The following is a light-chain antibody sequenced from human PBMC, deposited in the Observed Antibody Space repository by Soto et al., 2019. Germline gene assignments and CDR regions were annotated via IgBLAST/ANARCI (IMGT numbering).Light chain of an antibody. CDR3: SSYTSSSTLV. CDR2: DVS. CDR1: SSDVGGYNY. J-gene: IGLJ2*01. V-gene: IGLV2-14*01. Sequence: QSALTQPASVSGSPGQAITISCTGTSSDVGGYNYVSWYQQHPGKAPKLMIYDVSNRPAGVSNRFSGSKSGNTASLTISWLQAEDEEDYYCSSYTSSSTLVFGGGTKLTVL.